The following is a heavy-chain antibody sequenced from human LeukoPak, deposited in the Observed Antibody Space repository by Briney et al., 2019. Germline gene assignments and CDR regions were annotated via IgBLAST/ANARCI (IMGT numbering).Heavy chain of an antibody. D-gene: IGHD7-27*01. J-gene: IGHJ4*02. CDR1: EFTFSDHY. CDR3: TRVNLRTGERFFDY. CDR2: IRNKANSYIT. V-gene: IGHV3-72*01. Sequence: GGSLRLSCAASEFTFSDHYMDWVRQAPGKGLEWVSRIRNKANSYITEYAASVKGRFAISRDDSKNSVFLQLNSLKTEDTAVYYCTRVNLRTGERFFDYWGQGTLVTVSS.